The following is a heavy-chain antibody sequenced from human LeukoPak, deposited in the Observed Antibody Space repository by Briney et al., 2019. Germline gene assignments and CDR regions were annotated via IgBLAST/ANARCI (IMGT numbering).Heavy chain of an antibody. CDR1: GGSFSGYY. CDR2: INHSGST. Sequence: SETLSLACAVYGGSFSGYYWSWIRQPPGKGLEWIGEINHSGSTNYNPSLKSRVTISVDTSKNQFSLKLSSVTAADTAVYYCARSYYDFWSGYFGNYMDVWGKGTTVTVSS. CDR3: ARSYYDFWSGYFGNYMDV. D-gene: IGHD3-3*01. V-gene: IGHV4-34*01. J-gene: IGHJ6*03.